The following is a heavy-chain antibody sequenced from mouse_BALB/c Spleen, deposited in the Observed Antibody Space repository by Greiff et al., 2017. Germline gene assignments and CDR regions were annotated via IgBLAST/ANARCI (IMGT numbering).Heavy chain of an antibody. J-gene: IGHJ4*01. CDR1: GFTFSSFG. Sequence: DVHLVESGGGLVQPGGSRKLSCAASGFTFSSFGMHWVRQAPEKGLEWVAYISSGSSTIYYADTVKGRFTISRDNPKNTLFLQMTSLRSEDTAMYYCARWGTTATNAMDYWGQGTSVTVSS. V-gene: IGHV5-17*02. CDR2: ISSGSSTI. D-gene: IGHD1-2*01. CDR3: ARWGTTATNAMDY.